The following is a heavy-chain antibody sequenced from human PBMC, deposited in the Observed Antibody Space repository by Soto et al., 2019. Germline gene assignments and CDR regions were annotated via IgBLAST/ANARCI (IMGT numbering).Heavy chain of an antibody. D-gene: IGHD4-17*01. CDR3: ARTLSTVTTIFYFDY. Sequence: QLQLQESGPGLVKPSETLSLTCTVSGGSISSSSYYWGWIRQPPGKGLEWIGSIYYSGSTYYIPSLKSRVTVSVDTSKNQFSLKLSSVTAADTAVYYCARTLSTVTTIFYFDYWGQGSLVTVSS. CDR1: GGSISSSSYY. V-gene: IGHV4-39*01. CDR2: IYYSGST. J-gene: IGHJ4*02.